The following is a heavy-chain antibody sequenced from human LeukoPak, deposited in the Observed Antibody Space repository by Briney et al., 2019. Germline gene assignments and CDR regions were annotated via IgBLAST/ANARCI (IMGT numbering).Heavy chain of an antibody. CDR2: IYYSGST. V-gene: IGHV4-39*01. CDR3: ARRPVPQDWYFDL. CDR1: GGSISSSSYY. Sequence: PSETLSLTCTVSGGSISSSSYYWGWIRQPPGKGLEWIGSIYYSGSTYYNPSLKSRVTISVDTSKDQFSLKLSSVTAADTAVYYCARRPVPQDWYFDLWGRGTLVTVSS. J-gene: IGHJ2*01.